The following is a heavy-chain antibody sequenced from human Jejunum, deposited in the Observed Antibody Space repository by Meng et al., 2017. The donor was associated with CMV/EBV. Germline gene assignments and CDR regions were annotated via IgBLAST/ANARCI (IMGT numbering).Heavy chain of an antibody. CDR3: ARGGRYCGGSRCFGELDP. V-gene: IGHV1-3*01. Sequence: TNYAMHWVRQAPGQRLEWMGWINAVNGHTKYSEKCEGRVAISRDTSASTVYMELSSLRSEDTAEYHCARGGRYCGGSRCFGELDPWGRGTLVTVSS. CDR2: INAVNGHT. D-gene: IGHD2-21*01. CDR1: TNYA. J-gene: IGHJ5*02.